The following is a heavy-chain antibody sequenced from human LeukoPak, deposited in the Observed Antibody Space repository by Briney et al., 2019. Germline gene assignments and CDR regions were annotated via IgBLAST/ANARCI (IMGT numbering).Heavy chain of an antibody. J-gene: IGHJ3*02. D-gene: IGHD7-27*01. CDR2: INHSGST. CDR1: GGSFSGYY. V-gene: IGHV4-34*01. CDR3: ARHRYLTGDLPLAFDI. Sequence: SETLSLTCAVYGGSFSGYYWSWIRQPPGKGLEWIGEINHSGSTNYNPSLKSRVTISVDTSKNQFSLKLSSVTAADTAVYYCARHRYLTGDLPLAFDIWGQGTVVTVSS.